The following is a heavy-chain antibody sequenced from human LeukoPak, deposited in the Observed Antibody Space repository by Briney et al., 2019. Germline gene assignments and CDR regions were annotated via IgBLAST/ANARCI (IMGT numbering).Heavy chain of an antibody. J-gene: IGHJ4*02. D-gene: IGHD2-21*02. CDR1: GYTFTRYA. V-gene: IGHV1-18*01. CDR3: ARDGVTQLVDAYYFDY. CDR2: MSGYNGYR. Sequence: ASVKVSCKASGYTFTRYAINWVRQAPGKGLEWIGWMSGYNGYRNYAQSLRDRVTVTTDTSTNTAYLEVRSLRADDAAVYFCARDGVTQLVDAYYFDYWGQGTLVTVSS.